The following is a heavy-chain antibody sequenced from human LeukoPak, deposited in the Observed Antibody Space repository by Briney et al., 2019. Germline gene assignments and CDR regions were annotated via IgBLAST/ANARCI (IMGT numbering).Heavy chain of an antibody. CDR2: INHSGST. J-gene: IGHJ5*02. CDR3: AGGAYCSGGSCYWPDWFDP. Sequence: PSETLSLTCAVYGGSFSGYYWSWIRQPPGKGLEWIGEINHSGSTNYNPSLKSRVTIPVDTSKNQFSLKLSSVTAADTAVYYCAGGAYCSGGSCYWPDWFDPWGQGTLVTVSS. CDR1: GGSFSGYY. D-gene: IGHD2-15*01. V-gene: IGHV4-34*01.